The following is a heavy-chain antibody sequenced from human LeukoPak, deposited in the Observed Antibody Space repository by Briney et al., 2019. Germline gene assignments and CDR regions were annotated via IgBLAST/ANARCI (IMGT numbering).Heavy chain of an antibody. D-gene: IGHD1-26*01. CDR3: ARQHTT. V-gene: IGHV3-48*04. CDR2: ISSSSSTI. Sequence: GGSLRLSCAASGFTFSSYSMNWVRQAPGEGLEWVSYISSSSSTIYYADSVKGRFTISRDNAKNSLYLQMNSLRAEDTAVYYCARQHTTWGKGTTVTVSS. CDR1: GFTFSSYS. J-gene: IGHJ6*04.